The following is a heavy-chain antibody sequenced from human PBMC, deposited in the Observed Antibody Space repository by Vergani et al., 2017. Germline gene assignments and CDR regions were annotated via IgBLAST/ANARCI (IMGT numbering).Heavy chain of an antibody. CDR3: ARALYYDSSGSIPLPPSY. J-gene: IGHJ4*02. CDR1: GFTFSSYA. V-gene: IGHV3-30-3*01. Sequence: QVQLVESGGGVVQPGRSLRLSCAASGFTFSSYAMHWVRQAPGKGLEGVAVISYDGSNKYYADSVKGRFTISRDNSKNTLYLQMNSLRAEDTAVYYCARALYYDSSGSIPLPPSYWGQGTLVTVSS. D-gene: IGHD3-22*01. CDR2: ISYDGSNK.